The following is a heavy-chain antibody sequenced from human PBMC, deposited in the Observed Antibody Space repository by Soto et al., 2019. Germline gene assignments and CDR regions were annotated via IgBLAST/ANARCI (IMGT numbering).Heavy chain of an antibody. J-gene: IGHJ5*02. CDR1: GGSLSSYY. V-gene: IGHV4-59*01. CDR3: ARTVVPAASCWFDP. Sequence: SETLSLTRTASGGSLSSYYWRWIRQPPGKGLEWIGYIYYSGSTNYNPSLKSRVTISVDTSKNQFSLKLSSVTAADTAVYYCARTVVPAASCWFDPWGQGTLVTVSS. CDR2: IYYSGST. D-gene: IGHD2-2*01.